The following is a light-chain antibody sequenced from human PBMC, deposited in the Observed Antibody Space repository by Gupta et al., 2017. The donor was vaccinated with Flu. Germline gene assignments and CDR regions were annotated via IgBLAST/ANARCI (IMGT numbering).Light chain of an antibody. J-gene: IGLJ3*02. CDR2: EVS. Sequence: QSALTQPASVSGSPGQSLTISCTGSSSDVGAYNYVSWYKQYPGKAHKVMIYEVSNRPSGVSNRISGSKSGNTASLTISGLQAEDEADYYCSSDTSSRTWVLGGGTKLTVL. CDR1: SSDVGAYNY. V-gene: IGLV2-14*01. CDR3: SSDTSSRTWV.